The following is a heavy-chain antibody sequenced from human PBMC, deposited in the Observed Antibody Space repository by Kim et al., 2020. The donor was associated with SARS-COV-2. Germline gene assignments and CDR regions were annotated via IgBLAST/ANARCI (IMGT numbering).Heavy chain of an antibody. D-gene: IGHD3-9*01. V-gene: IGHV3-30-3*01. J-gene: IGHJ6*02. CDR3: ARDRKVLRYFDWLLSERDYYYGMDV. CDR1: GFTFSSYA. Sequence: GGSLRLSCAASGFTFSSYAMHWVRQAPGKGLEWVAVISYDGSNKYYADSVKGRFTISRDNSKNTLYLQMNSLRAEDTAVYYCARDRKVLRYFDWLLSERDYYYGMDVWGQGTTVTVSS. CDR2: ISYDGSNK.